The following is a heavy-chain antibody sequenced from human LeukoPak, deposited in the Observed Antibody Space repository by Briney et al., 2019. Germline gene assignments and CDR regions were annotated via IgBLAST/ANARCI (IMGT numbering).Heavy chain of an antibody. CDR1: GYTFTTCA. Sequence: GASVTVSCKASGYTFTTCAMNWVRQAPGQGLEWMGWINTNTGNPTYAQGFTGRFVFSLDTSVSTAYLQISSLKAEDTAVYYCARTAYTNGWYLDLWGQGSLVTVSS. V-gene: IGHV7-4-1*02. CDR3: ARTAYTNGWYLDL. CDR2: INTNTGNP. D-gene: IGHD6-19*01. J-gene: IGHJ4*02.